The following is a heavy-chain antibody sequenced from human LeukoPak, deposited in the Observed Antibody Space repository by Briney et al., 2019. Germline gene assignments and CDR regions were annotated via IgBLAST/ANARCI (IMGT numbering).Heavy chain of an antibody. V-gene: IGHV3-23*01. CDR3: ARESGHTYDYCDY. CDR2: ISGSAGTT. D-gene: IGHD5-18*01. J-gene: IGHJ4*01. CDR1: GFTFSNYA. Sequence: GGSLRLSCADSGFTFSNYAMSWVRQAPGKGLEWVSAISGSAGTTYYADSVKGRFTISRVNSKNTLYLQMNSLRAEDTAVYYCARESGHTYDYCDYWGHGTLVTVSS.